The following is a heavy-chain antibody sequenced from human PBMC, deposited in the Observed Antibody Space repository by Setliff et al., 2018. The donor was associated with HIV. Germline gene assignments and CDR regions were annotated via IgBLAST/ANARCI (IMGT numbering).Heavy chain of an antibody. V-gene: IGHV1-18*01. CDR2: ISTYHGNT. J-gene: IGHJ6*03. CDR1: GYTFTSYG. Sequence: GASVKVSCKPSGYTFTSYGITWVRQAPGQGLEWMGWISTYHGNTKYALNVQGRVTMTTDASTSTAYMELRSLRSADSAVYYCARVPVSNYYYYMDVWGKGTTVTVSS. CDR3: ARVPVSNYYYYMDV.